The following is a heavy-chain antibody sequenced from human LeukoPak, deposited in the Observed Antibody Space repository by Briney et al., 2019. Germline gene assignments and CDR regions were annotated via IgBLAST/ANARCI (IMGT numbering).Heavy chain of an antibody. CDR1: GFTFSGYE. J-gene: IGHJ4*02. Sequence: GGSLRLSCAASGFTFSGYEMNWVRQAPGKGLEWVSYISSSGSTIYYADSVKGRFTISRDNAKNSLYLQMNSLRAEDTAVYYCARIWGYALDYWGQGTLVTVSS. CDR3: ARIWGYALDY. V-gene: IGHV3-48*03. D-gene: IGHD7-27*01. CDR2: ISSSGSTI.